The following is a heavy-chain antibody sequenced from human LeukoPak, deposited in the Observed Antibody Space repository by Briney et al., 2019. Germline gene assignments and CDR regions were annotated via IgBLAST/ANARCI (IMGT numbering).Heavy chain of an antibody. Sequence: TGGSLRLSCAASGFTSSTYAMSWVRQAPGKGLEWVSTISGTGDYTFYADSVKGRFTISRDNSKNTVYLQMNSLRADDTAVYYCAKRGIAAAASFDYWGQGTLVTVSS. V-gene: IGHV3-23*01. CDR2: ISGTGDYT. D-gene: IGHD6-13*01. CDR1: GFTSSTYA. CDR3: AKRGIAAAASFDY. J-gene: IGHJ4*02.